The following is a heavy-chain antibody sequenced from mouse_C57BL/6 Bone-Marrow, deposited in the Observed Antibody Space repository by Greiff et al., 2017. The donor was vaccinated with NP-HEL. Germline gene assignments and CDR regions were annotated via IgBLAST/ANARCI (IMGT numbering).Heavy chain of an antibody. CDR2: IYPGSGST. V-gene: IGHV1-55*01. CDR1: GYTFTSYW. CDR3: ARSSGYSAWFAY. Sequence: QVQLQQPGAELVKPGASVKMSCKASGYTFTSYWITWVKQRPGQGLEWIGDIYPGSGSTNYNEKFKSKATLTVDTSSSTAYMQLSSLTSEDSAVYYCARSSGYSAWFAYWGQGTLVTVSA. D-gene: IGHD3-2*02. J-gene: IGHJ3*01.